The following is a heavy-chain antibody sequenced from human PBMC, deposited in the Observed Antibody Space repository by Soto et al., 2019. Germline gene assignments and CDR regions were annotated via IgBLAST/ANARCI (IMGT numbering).Heavy chain of an antibody. CDR1: GFSFRDHS. CDR3: ARLPKGSVVTG. Sequence: GESLKISCVGSGFSFRDHSMNWLRQPPGKGLQWISYISSSSENIYYADSVKGRFTVSRDNAKNTLFLQMNSLRDDDSAIYYCARLPKGSVVTGWGQGSLVTVSS. J-gene: IGHJ1*01. D-gene: IGHD2-21*02. V-gene: IGHV3-48*02. CDR2: ISSSSENI.